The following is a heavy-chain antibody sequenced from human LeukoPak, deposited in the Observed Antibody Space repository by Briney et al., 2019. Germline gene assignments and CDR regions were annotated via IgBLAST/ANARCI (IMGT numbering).Heavy chain of an antibody. CDR2: IYYSGST. J-gene: IGHJ6*03. V-gene: IGHV4-39*07. CDR3: ARDGVTMVRGVIPRNYHYYMDV. D-gene: IGHD3-10*01. CDR1: GGSISSSSYY. Sequence: SETLSLTCTVSGGSISSSSYYWGWVRQPPGKGLEWIGSIYYSGSTYYNPSLKSRVTISVDTSKNQFSLKLSSVTAADTAVYYCARDGVTMVRGVIPRNYHYYMDVWGKGTTVTISS.